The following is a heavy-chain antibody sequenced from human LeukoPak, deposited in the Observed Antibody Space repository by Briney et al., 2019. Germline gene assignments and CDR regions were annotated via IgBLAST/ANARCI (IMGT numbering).Heavy chain of an antibody. CDR3: ARHGSSGWPYYYGMDV. D-gene: IGHD6-19*01. CDR2: IYYSGST. V-gene: IGHV4-59*08. J-gene: IGHJ6*02. Sequence: SETLSLTCTVSGGSTSTYYWSWIRQPPGKGLEWIGYIYYSGSTDYNPSLQSRVTISVDTSKNQFSLKLSSVTAADTAVYYCARHGSSGWPYYYGMDVWGQGTTVTVPS. CDR1: GGSTSTYY.